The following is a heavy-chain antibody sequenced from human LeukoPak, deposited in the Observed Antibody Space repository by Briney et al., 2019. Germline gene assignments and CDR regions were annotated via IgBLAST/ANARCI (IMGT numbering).Heavy chain of an antibody. V-gene: IGHV1-69*05. CDR1: GGTFSSYA. J-gene: IGHJ4*02. CDR3: ARARDCSSTSCYLFDY. CDR2: IIPIFGTA. Sequence: GASVKVSCKASGGTFSSYAISWVRQAPGQGLEWMGGIIPIFGTANYAQKFQGRVTITTDESTSTAYMELSSLRSEDTAVYYCARARDCSSTSCYLFDYWGQGTLVTVSS. D-gene: IGHD2-2*01.